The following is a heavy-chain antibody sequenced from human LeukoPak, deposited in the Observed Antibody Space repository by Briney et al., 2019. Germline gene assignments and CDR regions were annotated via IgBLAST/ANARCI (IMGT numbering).Heavy chain of an antibody. Sequence: GGSLRLSCAASGFTFSNYGMSWVRQAPGKGLEWVANIKQDGSEKYYVDSVKGRFTISRDNAKNSLYLQMNSLRAEDTVVYYCARGPRAGGWGQGTLVTVSS. CDR1: GFTFSNYG. J-gene: IGHJ4*02. D-gene: IGHD1-26*01. V-gene: IGHV3-7*01. CDR3: ARGPRAGG. CDR2: IKQDGSEK.